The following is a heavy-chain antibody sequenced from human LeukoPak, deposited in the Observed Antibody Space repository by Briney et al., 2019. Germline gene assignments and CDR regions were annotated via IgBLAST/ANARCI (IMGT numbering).Heavy chain of an antibody. V-gene: IGHV3-9*01. Sequence: GRSLRLSCAASGFTFDDYAMHWVRQAPGKGLEWVSGISWNSGSIGYADSVKGRFTISRDNAKSSLYLQMNSLRAEDTALYYCAKVNDYGDYVDYWGQGTLVTVSS. J-gene: IGHJ4*02. CDR3: AKVNDYGDYVDY. CDR1: GFTFDDYA. D-gene: IGHD4-17*01. CDR2: ISWNSGSI.